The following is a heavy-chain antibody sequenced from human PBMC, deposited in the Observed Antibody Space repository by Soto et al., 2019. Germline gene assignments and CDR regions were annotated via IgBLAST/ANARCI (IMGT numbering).Heavy chain of an antibody. CDR1: GLPFTSYW. Sequence: EVQLVESGGCLVPTGGSLRLSCAASGLPFTSYWMHWVRQAPGKGLVWLSRINTDGSRTSYADSVKGRFTISRDNAKITLHLPMNRLIDEEMAVSYCAGDESGIDAYYDFSHVMEDWCQGSTVTVSS. V-gene: IGHV3-74*01. CDR3: AGDESGIDAYYDFSHVMED. CDR2: INTDGSRT. D-gene: IGHD3-3*01. J-gene: IGHJ6*02.